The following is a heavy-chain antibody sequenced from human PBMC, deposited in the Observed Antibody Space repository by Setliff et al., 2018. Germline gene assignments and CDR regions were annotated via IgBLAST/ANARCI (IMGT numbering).Heavy chain of an antibody. V-gene: IGHV4-34*01. CDR3: ARRDGSIIYREFFDY. J-gene: IGHJ4*02. CDR2: INHSGSP. CDR1: GASFSGSY. Sequence: PSETLSLTCAVYGASFSGSYCSWIRQSPGKGLEWIGEINHTGSPNWIGEINHSGSPNYNPSLNSRVTMSVDTSKNQFSLMLTSVTAADTAVYYCARRDGSIIYREFFDYWGQGARVTVSS. D-gene: IGHD3-10*01.